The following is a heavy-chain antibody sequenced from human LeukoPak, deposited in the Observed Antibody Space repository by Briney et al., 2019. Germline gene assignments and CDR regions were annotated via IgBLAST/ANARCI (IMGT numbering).Heavy chain of an antibody. V-gene: IGHV3-33*01. J-gene: IGHJ4*02. Sequence: GTPLRLSCTTSGLTFTSHGFHWLRQVVGKRLEWVAFVRNDASDTYHANSVKGRFSVSRDDSKNTLYLQMNSLRPEDTAIYYCARDRGKDYFDSWGQGTQVTVSS. CDR3: ARDRGKDYFDS. D-gene: IGHD4-23*01. CDR2: VRNDASDT. CDR1: GLTFTSHG.